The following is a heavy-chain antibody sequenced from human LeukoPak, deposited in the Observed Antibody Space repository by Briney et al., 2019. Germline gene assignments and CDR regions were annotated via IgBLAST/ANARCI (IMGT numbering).Heavy chain of an antibody. CDR3: ARDYDYNGSGSRFDY. D-gene: IGHD3-10*01. CDR2: IYTSGST. J-gene: IGHJ4*02. Sequence: SETLSLTCTVSGGSISSGSYYWSWIRQPAGKGLEWIGRIYTSGSTNYNPSLKSRVTISVDTSKNPFSLKLSSVTAADTAVYYCARDYDYNGSGSRFDYWGQGTLVTVSS. V-gene: IGHV4-61*02. CDR1: GGSISSGSYY.